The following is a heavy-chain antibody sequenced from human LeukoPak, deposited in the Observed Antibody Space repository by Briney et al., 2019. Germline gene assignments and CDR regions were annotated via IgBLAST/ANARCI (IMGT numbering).Heavy chain of an antibody. CDR3: VKEHVDRAFTRSFEI. CDR1: GFTFSTNP. D-gene: IGHD3-10*01. Sequence: GGSLRLPCAASGFTFSTNPMSWVRQAPGKGLEWVSAISDTRTYYADAVKGRFTISRDNSKNTMFLQMNSLRAEDTAVYYCVKEHVDRAFTRSFEIWGQGTVVTVSS. J-gene: IGHJ3*02. CDR2: ISDTRT. V-gene: IGHV3-23*01.